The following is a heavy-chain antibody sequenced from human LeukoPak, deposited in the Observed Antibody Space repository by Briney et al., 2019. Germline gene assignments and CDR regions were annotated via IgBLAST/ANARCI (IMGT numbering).Heavy chain of an antibody. CDR1: GFTFSNYW. V-gene: IGHV3-7*01. CDR3: ATDSFSISSISLPGADAFDI. CDR2: INQDGSAK. J-gene: IGHJ3*02. D-gene: IGHD3-3*02. Sequence: GGSLRLSCAASGFTFSNYWMTWFRQAPGKGLEWVANINQDGSAKYYVGSVKGRFTISRDNANNSLYLQMNNLRVDDTAVYHCATDSFSISSISLPGADAFDIWGQGTMVTVSS.